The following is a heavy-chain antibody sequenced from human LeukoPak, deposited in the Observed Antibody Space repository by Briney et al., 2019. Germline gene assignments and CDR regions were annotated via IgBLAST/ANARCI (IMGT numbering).Heavy chain of an antibody. CDR3: AILPYYDFWSAPQGGLAFDI. D-gene: IGHD3-3*01. Sequence: PGGSLRLSCAASGFTFSSYSMNWVRQAPGKGLEWVSSISSSSSYIYYADSVKGRFTISRDNAKNSLYLQMNSLRAEDTAVYYCAILPYYDFWSAPQGGLAFDIWSQGTMVTVSS. CDR2: ISSSSSYI. CDR1: GFTFSSYS. J-gene: IGHJ3*02. V-gene: IGHV3-21*01.